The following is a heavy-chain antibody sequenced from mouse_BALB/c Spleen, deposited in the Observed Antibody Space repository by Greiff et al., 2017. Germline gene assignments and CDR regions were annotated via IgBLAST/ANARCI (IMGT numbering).Heavy chain of an antibody. D-gene: IGHD1-1*01. Sequence: QVQLKESGPGLVAPSQSLSITCTVSGFSLTSYGVHWVRQPPGKGLEWLGVIWAGGSTNYNSALMSRLSISKDNSKSQVFLKMNSLQTDDTAMYYCAREGTTVVATKGYYFDCWGQGTTLTVSS. CDR3: AREGTTVVATKGYYFDC. CDR1: GFSLTSYG. V-gene: IGHV2-9*02. J-gene: IGHJ2*01. CDR2: IWAGGST.